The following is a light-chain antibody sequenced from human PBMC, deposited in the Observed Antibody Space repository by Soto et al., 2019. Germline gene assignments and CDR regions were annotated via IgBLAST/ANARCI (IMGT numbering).Light chain of an antibody. V-gene: IGKV3-20*01. Sequence: EIVLTQSPGTLCLSPGERATLSCKASQNVNSAYLAWYQQKPGQAPRLLIYGASSRATGIPDRFSGSGYGTDFTLTISGLEPEDFAVYYCQQYGGSHGGTFGQGTKLEVK. J-gene: IGKJ2*02. CDR2: GAS. CDR1: QNVNSAY. CDR3: QQYGGSHGGT.